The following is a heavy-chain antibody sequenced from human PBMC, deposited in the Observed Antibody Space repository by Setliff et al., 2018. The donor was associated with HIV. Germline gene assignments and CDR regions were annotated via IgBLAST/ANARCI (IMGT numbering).Heavy chain of an antibody. Sequence: GGSLRLSCLASGFSFGTYSMTWVRQAPGKGLEWVSSISSASSYIYYEDSVKGRFTVSRDNAEHSLYLQMDSLRADDTAVYYCARGYSSSWHNDYHYYMDAWGKGTTVTVSS. CDR2: ISSASSYI. CDR3: ARGYSSSWHNDYHYYMDA. J-gene: IGHJ6*03. D-gene: IGHD6-13*01. V-gene: IGHV3-21*01. CDR1: GFSFGTYS.